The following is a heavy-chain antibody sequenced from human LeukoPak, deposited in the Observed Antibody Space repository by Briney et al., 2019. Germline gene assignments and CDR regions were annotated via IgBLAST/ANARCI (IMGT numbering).Heavy chain of an antibody. CDR3: ARLSRGYSYGYGFDY. J-gene: IGHJ4*02. V-gene: IGHV4-39*01. CDR1: GGSISSSSYY. D-gene: IGHD5-18*01. CDR2: IYYSGST. Sequence: SETLSLTCTVSGGSISSSSYYWGWIRQPPGKGLEWIGSIYYSGSTYYNPSLKSRVTISVGTSKNQFSLKLSSVTAADTAVYYCARLSRGYSYGYGFDYWGQGTLVTVSS.